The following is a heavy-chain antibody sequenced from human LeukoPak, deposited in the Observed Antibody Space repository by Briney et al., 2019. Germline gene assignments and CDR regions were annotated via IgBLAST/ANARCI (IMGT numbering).Heavy chain of an antibody. J-gene: IGHJ3*02. D-gene: IGHD2-2*01. V-gene: IGHV3-43*01. CDR2: ISWDGGST. CDR1: GFTFDDYT. Sequence: GGSLRLSCAASGFTFDDYTMHWVRQAPGKGLEWVSLISWDGGSTYYADSVKGRFTISRDNSKNSLYLQMNSLRTEDTALYYCAKDIGYCSSTSCYHYAFDIWGQGTRVTVSS. CDR3: AKDIGYCSSTSCYHYAFDI.